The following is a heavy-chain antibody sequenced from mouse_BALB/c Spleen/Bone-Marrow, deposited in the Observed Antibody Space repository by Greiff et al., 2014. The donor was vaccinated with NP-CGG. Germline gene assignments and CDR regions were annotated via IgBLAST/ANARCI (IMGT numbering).Heavy chain of an antibody. V-gene: IGHV5-12-1*01. J-gene: IGHJ4*01. Sequence: EVQRVESGGGLVKPGGSLKLSCAASGFAFSSYDMSWVRQTPEKRLEWVAYICSGGGSTYYPDTVKGRFTISRDNAKNTLYLQMSSLKSEDTAMYYCARHEDGYYDAMDYWGQGTSVTVSS. CDR1: GFAFSSYD. CDR2: ICSGGGST. D-gene: IGHD2-3*01. CDR3: ARHEDGYYDAMDY.